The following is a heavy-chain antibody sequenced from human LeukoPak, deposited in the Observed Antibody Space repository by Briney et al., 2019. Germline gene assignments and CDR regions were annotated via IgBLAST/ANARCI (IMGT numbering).Heavy chain of an antibody. D-gene: IGHD1-26*01. J-gene: IGHJ4*02. Sequence: GGSLRLFCAASGFTFSDYYMSWIRQAPGKGLEGVSYSSSSGSTIYYADSVKGRFTNSRDNAKNSMHLQMNSLRAEDTAVYYCARDHSSGSYYFDYWGQGTLVTVSS. CDR2: SSSSGSTI. CDR1: GFTFSDYY. V-gene: IGHV3-11*04. CDR3: ARDHSSGSYYFDY.